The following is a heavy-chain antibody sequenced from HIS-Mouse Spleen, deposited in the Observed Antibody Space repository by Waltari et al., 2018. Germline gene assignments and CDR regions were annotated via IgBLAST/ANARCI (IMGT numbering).Heavy chain of an antibody. J-gene: IGHJ4*02. CDR2: ISYDGSNK. CDR3: AKDKHHAFDY. V-gene: IGHV3-30*18. Sequence: QVQLVESGGGVVQPGRSHRRSCAAAGFTVSSYGMHWVGQAPGKGLEWLAVISYDGSNKYYADSVKGRFTISRDNSKNTLYLQMNSLRAEDTAVYYCAKDKHHAFDYWGQGTLVTVSS. CDR1: GFTVSSYG.